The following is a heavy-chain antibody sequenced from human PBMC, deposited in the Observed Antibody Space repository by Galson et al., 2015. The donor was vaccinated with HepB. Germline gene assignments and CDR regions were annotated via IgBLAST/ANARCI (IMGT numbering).Heavy chain of an antibody. J-gene: IGHJ6*02. V-gene: IGHV4-59*08. CDR1: GGSINNYY. CDR3: ARHMWVFFYNGMDV. CDR2: IYYSGST. Sequence: TLSLTCSVSGGSINNYYWSWIRQPPGKGLEWIGYIYYSGSTNYNPSLKSRVTISVDTSKNQFSLKLTSVTAADTAVYYCARHMWVFFYNGMDVWGQGTTVAVSS. D-gene: IGHD1-26*01.